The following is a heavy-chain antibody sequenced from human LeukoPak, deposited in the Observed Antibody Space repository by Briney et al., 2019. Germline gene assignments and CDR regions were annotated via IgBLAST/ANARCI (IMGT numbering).Heavy chain of an antibody. V-gene: IGHV3-23*01. J-gene: IGHJ6*04. CDR3: AELGITMIGGV. D-gene: IGHD3-10*02. CDR1: GFTFSSYV. CDR2: ISGNDGST. Sequence: GGSLRLSCAASGFTFSSYVMSWVRQAPGKGLEWVSLISGNDGSTYYADSVKGRCTISRDNAKNSLYLQMNSLRAEDTAVYYCAELGITMIGGVWGKGTTVTISS.